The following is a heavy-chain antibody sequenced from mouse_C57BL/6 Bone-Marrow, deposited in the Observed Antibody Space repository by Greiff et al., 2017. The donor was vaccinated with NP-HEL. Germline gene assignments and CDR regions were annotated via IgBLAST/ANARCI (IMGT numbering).Heavy chain of an antibody. CDR1: GFSFNAYA. Sequence: EVMLVESGGGLVQPKGSLKLSCAASGFSFNAYAMNWVRQAPGKGLEWVARIRSKSNNYATYYADSVKDRFTISRDDSESMLYLQMNNLKTEDTAMYYCVRQLRLLFAYWGQGTLVTVSA. CDR2: IRSKSNNYAT. V-gene: IGHV10-1*01. CDR3: VRQLRLLFAY. D-gene: IGHD3-2*02. J-gene: IGHJ3*01.